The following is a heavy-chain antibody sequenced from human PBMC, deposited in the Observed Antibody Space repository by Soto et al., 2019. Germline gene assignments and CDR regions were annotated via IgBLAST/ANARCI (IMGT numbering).Heavy chain of an antibody. CDR1: GFTFSSYG. D-gene: IGHD3-16*02. CDR2: IWYDGSNK. CDR3: ARDTSVRITFGGVIVLHYYYGMDV. Sequence: GGSLRLSCAASGFTFSSYGMHWVRKAPGKGLEWVAVIWYDGSNKYYADSVKGRFTISRDNSKNTLYLQMSSLRAEDTAVYYCARDTSVRITFGGVIVLHYYYGMDVWGQGTTVTVSS. V-gene: IGHV3-33*01. J-gene: IGHJ6*02.